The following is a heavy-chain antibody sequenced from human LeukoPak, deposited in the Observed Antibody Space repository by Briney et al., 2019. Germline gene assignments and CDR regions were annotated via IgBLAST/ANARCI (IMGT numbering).Heavy chain of an antibody. J-gene: IGHJ4*02. CDR3: ARGFLEDTQ. CDR2: ISSSSSTI. D-gene: IGHD2-15*01. V-gene: IGHV3-48*01. CDR1: GFTFSSYN. Sequence: GSLRLSCAASGFTFSSYNMNWVRQAPGKGLEWISYISSSSSTIYYVDSVKGRFTISRDNAKNSLYLQMNSLRAEDTAVYYCARGFLEDTQWGQGTLVTVSS.